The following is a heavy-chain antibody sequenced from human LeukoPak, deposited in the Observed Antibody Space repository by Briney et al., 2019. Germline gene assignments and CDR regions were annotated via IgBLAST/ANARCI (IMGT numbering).Heavy chain of an antibody. J-gene: IGHJ2*01. CDR3: ARPYYNSPHWYFDL. CDR2: IYTSGST. D-gene: IGHD2/OR15-2a*01. Sequence: PSQTLSLTCTVSGGSISSGSYYWSWIRQPAGKGLEWIGRIYTSGSTNYNPSLKSRVTISVDTSKNQFSLKLSSVTAADTAVYYCARPYYNSPHWYFDLWGRGTLVTVSS. CDR1: GGSISSGSYY. V-gene: IGHV4-61*02.